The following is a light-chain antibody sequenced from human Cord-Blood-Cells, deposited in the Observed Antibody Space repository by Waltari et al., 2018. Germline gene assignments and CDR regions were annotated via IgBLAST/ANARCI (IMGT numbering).Light chain of an antibody. V-gene: IGKV3-20*01. CDR3: QQYGSSPPYT. Sequence: EIVLTQSPGTLALSPGERATLSCRASQSVSSSYLAWYQEKPGQAPRLLIYGASGRATGIPDRFSGSGSGTYLTLTISRLEPEDFAVYYCQQYGSSPPYTFGQGTKLEIK. J-gene: IGKJ2*01. CDR1: QSVSSSY. CDR2: GAS.